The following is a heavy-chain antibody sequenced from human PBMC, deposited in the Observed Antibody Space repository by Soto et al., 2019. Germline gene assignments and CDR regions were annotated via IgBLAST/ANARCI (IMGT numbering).Heavy chain of an antibody. V-gene: IGHV1-18*04. Sequence: SXKISCKASGYTXNSYGSRWVRQAPGQGLEWIGWISAYNGNTKYAQKLQGRVTMTTDTSKRTAYMELRSLRPDDTDVYYCARVLSSSWFEFDYWGQGTLGPVS. CDR2: ISAYNGNT. D-gene: IGHD6-13*01. CDR3: ARVLSSSWFEFDY. CDR1: GYTXNSYG. J-gene: IGHJ4*02.